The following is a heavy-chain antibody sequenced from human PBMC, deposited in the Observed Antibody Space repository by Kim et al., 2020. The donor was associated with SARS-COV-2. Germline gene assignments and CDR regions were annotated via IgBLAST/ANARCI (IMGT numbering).Heavy chain of an antibody. J-gene: IGHJ4*02. CDR1: GGSFSGYY. Sequence: SETLSLTCAVYGGSFSGYYWSWIRQPPGKGLEWIGEINHSGSTNYNPSLKSRVTISVDTSKNQFSLKLSSVTAADTAVYYCARGHAELRYFDWAPGKGEYYFDYWGQGTLVTVSS. D-gene: IGHD3-9*01. CDR2: INHSGST. CDR3: ARGHAELRYFDWAPGKGEYYFDY. V-gene: IGHV4-34*01.